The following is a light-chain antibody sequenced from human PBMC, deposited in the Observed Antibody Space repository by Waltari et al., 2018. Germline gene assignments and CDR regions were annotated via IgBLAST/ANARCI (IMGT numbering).Light chain of an antibody. CDR3: YSSDSTGLRV. CDR2: EDT. CDR1: ELPSKY. Sequence: YELPQPPSVSVSPGQTARITCSGHELPSKYAYWFQQKSGQAPRLVMYEDTKRPSGIPERFSGSSSGTVATLTISGAQVDDEADYYCYSSDSTGLRVFGGGTTVVVL. J-gene: IGLJ1*01. V-gene: IGLV3-10*01.